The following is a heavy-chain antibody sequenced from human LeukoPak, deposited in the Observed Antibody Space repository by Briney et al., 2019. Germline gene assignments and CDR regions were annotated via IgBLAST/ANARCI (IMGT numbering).Heavy chain of an antibody. V-gene: IGHV3-66*04. J-gene: IGHJ4*02. CDR2: IHIGGGT. CDR1: GFTVSNEI. Sequence: PGGSLRLSCAASGFTVSNEIINWVRQAPGKGLEWVSIIHIGGGTNYADFVKGRFTISRDNSRNTVYLQMNSLRVEDTAVYYCARHRELGLWGQGTLVSVSS. D-gene: IGHD1-26*01. CDR3: ARHRELGL.